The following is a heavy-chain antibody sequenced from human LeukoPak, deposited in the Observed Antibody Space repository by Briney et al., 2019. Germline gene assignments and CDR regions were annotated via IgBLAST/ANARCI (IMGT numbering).Heavy chain of an antibody. CDR3: ARGGEPVGFDY. CDR2: ISSSSSYI. CDR1: GFTFNDYW. Sequence: PGGSLRLSCAASGFTFNDYWMHWVRQVPGKGLEWVSSISSSSSYIYYADSVKGRFTISRDNAKNSLSLQMNSLRAEDTAVYYCARGGEPVGFDYWGQGTLVTVSS. V-gene: IGHV3-21*01. J-gene: IGHJ4*02. D-gene: IGHD1-26*01.